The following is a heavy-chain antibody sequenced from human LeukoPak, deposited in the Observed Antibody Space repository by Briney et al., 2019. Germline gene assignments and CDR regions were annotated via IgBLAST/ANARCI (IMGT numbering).Heavy chain of an antibody. D-gene: IGHD3-10*01. Sequence: PGGSLRLSCAASGFTFSSYGMHWVRQAPGKGLEWVAFIRYDGSNKYYADSVKGLFTISRDNSKNTLYLQMNSLRAEDTAVYYCAKDESGHHGSGSYRGAFDIWGQGTMVTVSS. J-gene: IGHJ3*02. V-gene: IGHV3-30*02. CDR1: GFTFSSYG. CDR2: IRYDGSNK. CDR3: AKDESGHHGSGSYRGAFDI.